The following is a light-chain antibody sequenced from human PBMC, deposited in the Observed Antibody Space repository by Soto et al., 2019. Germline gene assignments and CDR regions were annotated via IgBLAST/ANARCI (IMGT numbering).Light chain of an antibody. Sequence: EIVMTQSPATLSVSPGETASLSCRASQSAGNFFAWYQQKPGQAPRLLIYYISTRATGIPARFSGSGSGTAFTLTITSLQSEDSAVYYCQPHNQWPITFGQGTRLEIK. J-gene: IGKJ5*01. V-gene: IGKV3D-15*01. CDR2: YIS. CDR1: QSAGNF. CDR3: QPHNQWPIT.